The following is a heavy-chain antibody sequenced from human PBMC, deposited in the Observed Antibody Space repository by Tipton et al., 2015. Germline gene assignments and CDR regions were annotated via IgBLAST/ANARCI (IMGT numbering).Heavy chain of an antibody. D-gene: IGHD3-10*01. CDR3: ARVDILLSQGGMDV. CDR1: GGSISSGGDH. Sequence: TLSLTCTVSGGSISSGGDHWSWIRQHPGKGLEWIGYIYYSGSTYYNPSLASRIIISVDTSENQFSLRLSSVTAADTAVYYCARVDILLSQGGMDVWGQGTTVTVSS. V-gene: IGHV4-31*03. CDR2: IYYSGST. J-gene: IGHJ6*02.